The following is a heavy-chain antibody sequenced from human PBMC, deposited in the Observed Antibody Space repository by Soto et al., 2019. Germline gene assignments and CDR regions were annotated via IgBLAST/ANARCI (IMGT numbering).Heavy chain of an antibody. CDR1: GFTFTAYY. J-gene: IGHJ4*02. CDR2: INPNTGDT. CDR3: ARDRPPDY. Sequence: ASVKVSCKASGFTFTAYYVRWVRQAPGQGLEWMGWINPNTGDTNYAQKFEGRVTMTRDTSISTAYMELNGLRSDDTAVYFCARDRPPDYWGQGSLVTVSS. V-gene: IGHV1-2*02.